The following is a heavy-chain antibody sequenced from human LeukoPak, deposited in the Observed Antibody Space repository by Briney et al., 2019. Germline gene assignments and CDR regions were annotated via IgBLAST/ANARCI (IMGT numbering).Heavy chain of an antibody. J-gene: IGHJ3*02. V-gene: IGHV5-51*01. D-gene: IGHD3-22*01. CDR2: IYPGDSDT. Sequence: GESLKISCKGSGYSFTSYWIGWVRQMPGKGLEWMGIIYPGDSDTRYSPSFQGQVTISADKSIGTAYLQWSSLKASDTAMYYCARALDSQTDAFDIWGQGTMVTVSS. CDR3: ARALDSQTDAFDI. CDR1: GYSFTSYW.